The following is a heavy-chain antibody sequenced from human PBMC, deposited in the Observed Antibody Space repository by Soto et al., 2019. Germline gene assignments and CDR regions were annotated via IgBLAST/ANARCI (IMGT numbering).Heavy chain of an antibody. CDR3: ARGRGGTPLRFDP. J-gene: IGHJ5*02. CDR2: VYHTGRT. V-gene: IGHV4-59*02. D-gene: IGHD3-10*01. CDR1: GVPVSSYY. Sequence: SETLSLTCTVSGVPVSSYYWTWIRQPPGKGLEYLGFVYHTGRTNYSPSLRSRVTLSLDTSSNQFSLKMTSVTTADTAIYYCARGRGGTPLRFDPWGQGTLVTVSS.